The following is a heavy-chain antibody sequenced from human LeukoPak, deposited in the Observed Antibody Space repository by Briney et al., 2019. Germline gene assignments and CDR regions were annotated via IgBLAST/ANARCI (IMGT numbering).Heavy chain of an antibody. J-gene: IGHJ4*02. CDR2: ISSSGRTI. V-gene: IGHV3-11*01. D-gene: IGHD2-15*01. CDR1: GFTFSDYY. CDR3: ARAPRLKWPYYFDY. Sequence: GGSLRLSCAASGFTFSDYYMSWIRQAPGKGLEWVSYISSSGRTIYYADSVKGRFTISRDNAKHSLYLQMHSLRAEDPAVYYCARAPRLKWPYYFDYWGQGTLVTVSS.